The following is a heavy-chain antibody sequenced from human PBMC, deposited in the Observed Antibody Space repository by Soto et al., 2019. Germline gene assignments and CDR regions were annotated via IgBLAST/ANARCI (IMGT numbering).Heavy chain of an antibody. V-gene: IGHV6-1*01. J-gene: IGHJ3*02. CDR1: WDSFSSNIAA. D-gene: IGHD5-12*01. CDR2: TYYRSKWYN. Sequence: SQTLSLTSAISWDSFSSNIAACNCTRQSPSRGLEWLGRTYYRSKWYNDYAVSVKSRITINPDTSKNQFSLQLNSVTPEDTAVYYCARALRKVEMATIMAFDIWGQGTMVTVSS. CDR3: ARALRKVEMATIMAFDI.